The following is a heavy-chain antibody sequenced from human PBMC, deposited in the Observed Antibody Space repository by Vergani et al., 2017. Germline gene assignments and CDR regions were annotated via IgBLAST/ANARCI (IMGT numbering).Heavy chain of an antibody. V-gene: IGHV4-31*03. D-gene: IGHD2-21*01. CDR3: AREDVVIARSFDF. CDR1: GDSLSSSDHY. J-gene: IGHJ4*02. CDR2: IFRSGTT. Sequence: QVQLQESCPGLVKPSQTLSLICTVSGDSLSSSDHYRSWIRQRSDKGLEWVGHIFRSGTTYHNPSLKSRLIMSVDTSKNQFSLKLTSVTAADTAMFYCAREDVVIARSFDFWGQGTLVTVSS.